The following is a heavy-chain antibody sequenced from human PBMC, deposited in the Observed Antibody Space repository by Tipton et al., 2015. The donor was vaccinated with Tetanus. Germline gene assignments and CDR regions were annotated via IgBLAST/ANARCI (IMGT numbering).Heavy chain of an antibody. V-gene: IGHV3-21*04. CDR1: GFTLRSYS. D-gene: IGHD5-18*01. CDR3: ARDDGYNSGYGH. J-gene: IGHJ4*02. CDR2: ITKSSRFI. Sequence: SLRLSCAASGFTLRSYSMNWVRQAPGKGLEWVSGITKSSRFIYYADSVKGRLTISRDNSNQSVYLEMNSLRADDTALYYCARDDGYNSGYGHWGQGTLVTVSS.